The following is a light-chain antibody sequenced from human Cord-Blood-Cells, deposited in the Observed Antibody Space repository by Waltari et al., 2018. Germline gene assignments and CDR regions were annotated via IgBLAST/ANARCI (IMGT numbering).Light chain of an antibody. CDR2: LGS. CDR3: MQALQTPYT. J-gene: IGKJ2*01. V-gene: IGKV2-28*01. CDR1: QSLLHSNGYHD. Sequence: DIVMTQSPLSLPVTPRAPAPTPSRSRQSLLHSNGYHDLDWYLQKPGQSPQLRIYLGSSRGSGVPDRFSGRGSGTDFTLKSSRVEAEDVGVYDCMQALQTPYTFGQGTKLEIK.